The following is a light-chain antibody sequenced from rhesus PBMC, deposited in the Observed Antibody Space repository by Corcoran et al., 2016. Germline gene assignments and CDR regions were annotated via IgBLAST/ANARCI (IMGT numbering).Light chain of an antibody. CDR3: QQYNSAPWT. V-gene: IGKV1-21*01. Sequence: DIQMTQSPSSLSASVGDRVTITCRASQGISSWLAWYQPKPGKAPTLLIDKASSVQSGVPSRFSGSGYGTDFTLTISILQPEDFATYYCQQYNSAPWTFGQGTKVEIK. J-gene: IGKJ1*01. CDR1: QGISSW. CDR2: KAS.